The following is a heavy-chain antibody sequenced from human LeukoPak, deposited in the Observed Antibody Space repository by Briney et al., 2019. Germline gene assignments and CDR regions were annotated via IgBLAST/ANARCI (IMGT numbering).Heavy chain of an antibody. CDR2: ITSSSSHI. V-gene: IGHV3-21*01. CDR1: GFTFNNYG. Sequence: SGGSLRLSCAASGFTFNNYGMNWVRQAPGKGLEWVSSITSSSSHIYYADSVKGRFTISRDNAKNSLYLQMNSLRAEDTTVYYCAALTTPFTFGELWNYWGQGTLVTVSS. CDR3: AALTTPFTFGELWNY. J-gene: IGHJ4*02. D-gene: IGHD4/OR15-4a*01.